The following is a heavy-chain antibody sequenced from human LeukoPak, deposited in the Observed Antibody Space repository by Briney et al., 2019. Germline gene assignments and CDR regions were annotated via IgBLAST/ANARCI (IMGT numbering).Heavy chain of an antibody. Sequence: SVKFSCKASGGTFSSYAISWVRQAPGQGLEWMGGIIPIFGTANYAQKFQGRVTITADESTSTAYKELSSLRSEDTAVYYCAFRSLVGELRDYWGQGTLVTVSS. CDR3: AFRSLVGELRDY. D-gene: IGHD2-21*01. V-gene: IGHV1-69*13. CDR1: GGTFSSYA. J-gene: IGHJ4*02. CDR2: IIPIFGTA.